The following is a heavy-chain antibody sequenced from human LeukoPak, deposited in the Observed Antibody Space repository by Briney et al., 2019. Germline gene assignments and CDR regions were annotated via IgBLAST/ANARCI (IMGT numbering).Heavy chain of an antibody. Sequence: PGGSLRLSCAASGFTFSDYYTSWIRQAPGKGLEWVPYIRSSSSHTNYADSVKGRFTISRDNAKNSLYLQMNSLRAEDTAVYYCARDLRGSGSSSDSNWFDPWGQGTLVTVSS. D-gene: IGHD3-10*01. CDR1: GFTFSDYY. CDR2: IRSSSSHT. J-gene: IGHJ5*02. V-gene: IGHV3-11*05. CDR3: ARDLRGSGSSSDSNWFDP.